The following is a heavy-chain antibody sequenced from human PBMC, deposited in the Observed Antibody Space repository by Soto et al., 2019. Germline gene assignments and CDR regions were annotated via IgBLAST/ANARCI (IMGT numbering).Heavy chain of an antibody. CDR2: IIPIFGTA. D-gene: IGHD3-3*01. CDR3: ARDPHHYDFWSGYYTGGYFDY. V-gene: IGHV1-69*13. J-gene: IGHJ4*02. Sequence: ASVKVSCKASGGTLSSYAISWVRQAPGQGLEWMGGIIPIFGTANYAQKFQGRVTITADESTSTAYMELSSLRSEDTAVYYCARDPHHYDFWSGYYTGGYFDYWGQGTLVTVSS. CDR1: GGTLSSYA.